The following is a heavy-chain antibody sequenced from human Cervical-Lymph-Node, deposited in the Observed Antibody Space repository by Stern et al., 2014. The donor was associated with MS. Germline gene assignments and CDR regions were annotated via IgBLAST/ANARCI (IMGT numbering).Heavy chain of an antibody. Sequence: VHLVESGAEVKKPGSSVRVSCKASGGTFSSHAISWARQAPGQGLEWMGGIIPMFGTAKYAQKFQGRVTITADDSTSTAYMEVSSLRSEDTAVYYCASSVGELTPEAVWGQGTTVTVFS. D-gene: IGHD3-10*01. CDR1: GGTFSSHA. V-gene: IGHV1-69*01. CDR2: IIPMFGTA. CDR3: ASSVGELTPEAV. J-gene: IGHJ6*02.